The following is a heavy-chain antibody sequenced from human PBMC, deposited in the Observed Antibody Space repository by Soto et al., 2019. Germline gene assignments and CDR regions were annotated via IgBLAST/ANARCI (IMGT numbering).Heavy chain of an antibody. Sequence: DVQLVESGGGLVKPGGSLRLSCSASGFSFSSHAMNWVRQAPGRGLAWVSSISSTSNYIHHAASVKGRVTISRDNAKISLYLQFDGLRVDDTGVYYCVRDGRLQLQGEVFDHWGQGILVTVSS. D-gene: IGHD2-21*02. J-gene: IGHJ5*02. CDR2: ISSTSNYI. V-gene: IGHV3-21*06. CDR1: GFSFSSHA. CDR3: VRDGRLQLQGEVFDH.